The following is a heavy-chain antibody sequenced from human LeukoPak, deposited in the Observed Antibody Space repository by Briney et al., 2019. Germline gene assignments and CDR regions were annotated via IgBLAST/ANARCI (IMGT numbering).Heavy chain of an antibody. CDR1: GGTFSSYA. J-gene: IGHJ3*02. CDR2: IIPIFGTA. CDR3: ASPSPHSARGDAFDI. V-gene: IGHV1-69*13. Sequence: SVKVSCKASGGTFSSYAISWVRQAPGQGLEWMGGIIPIFGTANYAQKIQGRVTITADESTSTAYMELSSLRSEDTAVYYCASPSPHSARGDAFDIWGQGTMVTVSS.